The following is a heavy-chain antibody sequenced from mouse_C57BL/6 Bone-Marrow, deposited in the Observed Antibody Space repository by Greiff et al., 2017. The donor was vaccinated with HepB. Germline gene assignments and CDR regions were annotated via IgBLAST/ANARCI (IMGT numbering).Heavy chain of an antibody. CDR3: ARGLLLKVFGYAMDY. J-gene: IGHJ4*01. CDR2: IYPGSGST. CDR1: GYTFTSYW. Sequence: VQLQQPGAELVKPGASVKMSCKASGYTFTSYWITWVKQRPGQGLEWIGDIYPGSGSTNYNEKFKSKATLTVDTSSSTAYMQLSSLTSEDSAVYYCARGLLLKVFGYAMDYWGQGTSVTVSS. D-gene: IGHD1-1*01. V-gene: IGHV1-55*01.